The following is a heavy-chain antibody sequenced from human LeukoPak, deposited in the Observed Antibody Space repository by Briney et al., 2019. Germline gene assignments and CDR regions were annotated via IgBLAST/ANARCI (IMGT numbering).Heavy chain of an antibody. CDR2: ISSSSSYI. Sequence: GGSLRLSCAASGFTFSSYNINWVRQAPGKGLEWVSSISSSSSYIHYADSVKGRFTISRDNAKNSLYLQMNSLRAEDTAVYYCAKEDSNGWYFFDYWGQGTLVTVSS. J-gene: IGHJ4*02. CDR1: GFTFSSYN. D-gene: IGHD6-19*01. CDR3: AKEDSNGWYFFDY. V-gene: IGHV3-21*01.